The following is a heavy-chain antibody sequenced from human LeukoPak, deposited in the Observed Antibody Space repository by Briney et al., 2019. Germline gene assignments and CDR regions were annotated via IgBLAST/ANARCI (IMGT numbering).Heavy chain of an antibody. Sequence: GGSLRLSCAASGFTFSSYSMNWVRQAPGKGLEWVSSISSSSSYIYYADSVKGRFTISRDNAKNSLYLQMNSLRAEDTAVYYCARGGFASSGPEYFQHWGQGTLVTVSS. V-gene: IGHV3-21*01. CDR1: GFTFSSYS. J-gene: IGHJ1*01. D-gene: IGHD3-22*01. CDR2: ISSSSSYI. CDR3: ARGGFASSGPEYFQH.